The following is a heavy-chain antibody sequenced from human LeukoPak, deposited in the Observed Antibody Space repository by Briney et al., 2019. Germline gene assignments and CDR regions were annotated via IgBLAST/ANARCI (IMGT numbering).Heavy chain of an antibody. V-gene: IGHV3-30*03. CDR3: ASGAQSDY. CDR1: GFTFSSYG. Sequence: SGGSLRLSCAASGFTFSSYGMHWVRQAPGKGLEWVAVISYGGSNKYYADSVKGRFTISRDNAKNSLYLQMNSLRAEDTALYYCASGAQSDYWGQGTLVTVSS. J-gene: IGHJ4*02. CDR2: ISYGGSNK. D-gene: IGHD1-26*01.